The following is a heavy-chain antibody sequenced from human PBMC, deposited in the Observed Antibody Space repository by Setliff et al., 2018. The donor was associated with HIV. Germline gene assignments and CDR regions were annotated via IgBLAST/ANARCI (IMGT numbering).Heavy chain of an antibody. Sequence: SVKVSCKASGGTFSSYAISWVRQAPGQGLEWMGGIIPIFGTANYAQKFQGRVTITADESTSTAYMELSSLRSEDTAVYYCASLRIAVAGNNGWFDPWGQGTLVTVS. CDR3: ASLRIAVAGNNGWFDP. CDR2: IIPIFGTA. V-gene: IGHV1-69*13. D-gene: IGHD6-19*01. CDR1: GGTFSSYA. J-gene: IGHJ5*02.